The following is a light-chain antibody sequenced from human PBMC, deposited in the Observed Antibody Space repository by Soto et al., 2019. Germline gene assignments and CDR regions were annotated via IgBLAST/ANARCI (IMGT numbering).Light chain of an antibody. Sequence: IVVTQSPATLSVSPGERATLSCRASQSISSNLAWYQQKPGQAPRLLLYGASTRATGIPARFSGSGSGTEFSLTISSLQSEDFAVYYCQHYSNWPPEMFGQGTKVEIK. V-gene: IGKV3-15*01. CDR3: QHYSNWPPEM. CDR1: QSISSN. CDR2: GAS. J-gene: IGKJ1*01.